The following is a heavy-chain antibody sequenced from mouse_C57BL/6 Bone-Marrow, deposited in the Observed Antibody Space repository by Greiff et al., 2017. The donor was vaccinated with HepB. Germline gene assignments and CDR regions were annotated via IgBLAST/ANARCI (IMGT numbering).Heavy chain of an antibody. D-gene: IGHD2-3*01. CDR1: GYTFTDYE. CDR3: TRRGGYYLFAY. J-gene: IGHJ3*01. V-gene: IGHV1-15*01. CDR2: IDPETGGT. Sequence: VHLVESGAELVRPGASVTLSCKASGYTFTDYEMHWVKQTPVHGLEWIGAIDPETGGTAYNQKFKGKAILTADKSSSTAYMELSSLTSEDSSVYYCTRRGGYYLFAYWGQGTLVTVSA.